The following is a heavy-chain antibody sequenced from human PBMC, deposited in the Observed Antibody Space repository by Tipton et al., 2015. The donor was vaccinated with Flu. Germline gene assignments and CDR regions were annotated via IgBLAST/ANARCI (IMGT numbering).Heavy chain of an antibody. CDR3: ARRPYYSGSYFTR. D-gene: IGHD3-10*01. V-gene: IGHV4-39*02. Sequence: TLSLTCGVSGDSISNSNSCWGWVRQPPGMGLEWIGTIFYSGKTFYNPSLTSRVSLSLDTSKNHLSLILTSVTAADTAVYYCARRPYYSGSYFTRWGQGTLVIVST. CDR1: GDSISNSNSC. J-gene: IGHJ1*01. CDR2: IFYSGKT.